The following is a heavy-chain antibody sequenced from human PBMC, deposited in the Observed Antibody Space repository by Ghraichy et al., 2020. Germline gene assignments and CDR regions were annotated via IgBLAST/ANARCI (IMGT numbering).Heavy chain of an antibody. Sequence: SETLSLTCAVYGGSLSGYYWSWIRQPPGKGLEWIGEINQSGSTNYNPSLKSRVTISVDTSKNQFSLKLSSVTAADTAVYYCARGEGVAAAAEYWGQGTLVTVSS. J-gene: IGHJ4*02. V-gene: IGHV4-34*01. D-gene: IGHD6-13*01. CDR2: INQSGST. CDR3: ARGEGVAAAAEY. CDR1: GGSLSGYY.